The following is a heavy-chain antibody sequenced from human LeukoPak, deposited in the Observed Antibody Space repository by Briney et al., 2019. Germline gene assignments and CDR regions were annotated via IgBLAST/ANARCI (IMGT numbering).Heavy chain of an antibody. J-gene: IGHJ4*02. CDR1: GFTVSSYG. Sequence: GGSLRLSCAASGFTVSSYGTHWVRQAPGKGLEWITAIDYDGGKTYYVDSVKGRFTISRDQSKNTLDLQMSSLRAEDTAIYFCARDSCSSPSCFDLWGQGTLVTVSS. D-gene: IGHD2-2*01. CDR2: IDYDGGKT. V-gene: IGHV3-33*01. CDR3: ARDSCSSPSCFDL.